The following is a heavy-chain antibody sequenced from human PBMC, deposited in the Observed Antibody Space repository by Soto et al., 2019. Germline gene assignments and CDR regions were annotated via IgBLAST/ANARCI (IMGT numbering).Heavy chain of an antibody. J-gene: IGHJ4*02. V-gene: IGHV4-39*02. CDR1: GGSINSNRYY. D-gene: IGHD2-8*02. CDR2: INYSGST. Sequence: SETLSLTCTVSGGSINSNRYYWAWIRQPPGKGLEWIGEINYSGSTNYNPSLKSRVTISVDPSKNQFSLKLTSVTAADTAVYYCARDKITGLFDYWGQGTLVTVSS. CDR3: ARDKITGLFDY.